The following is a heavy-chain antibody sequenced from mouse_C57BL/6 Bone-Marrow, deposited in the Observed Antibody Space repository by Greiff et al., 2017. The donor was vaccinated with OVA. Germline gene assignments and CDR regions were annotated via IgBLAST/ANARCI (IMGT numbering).Heavy chain of an antibody. Sequence: VQLVESGPELVKPGASVKISCKASGYAFSSSWMNWVKQRPGKGLEWIGRIYPGDGDTNYNGKFKGKATLTADKSSSTAYMQLSSLTSEDSAVYFCARRGDYDYDVGYFDVWGTGTTVTVSS. J-gene: IGHJ1*03. CDR2: IYPGDGDT. D-gene: IGHD2-4*01. CDR3: ARRGDYDYDVGYFDV. V-gene: IGHV1-82*01. CDR1: GYAFSSSW.